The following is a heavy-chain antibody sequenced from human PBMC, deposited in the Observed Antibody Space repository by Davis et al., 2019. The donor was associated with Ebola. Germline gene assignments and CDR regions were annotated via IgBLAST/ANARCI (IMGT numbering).Heavy chain of an antibody. V-gene: IGHV3-23*01. D-gene: IGHD6-13*01. CDR2: THGTGGAS. CDR3: AKRPGSSSWVGY. CDR1: GFIFKNYA. Sequence: GGSLRLSCTASGFIFKNYAMTWVRQAPGKGLEWVSCTHGTGGASFYSDSVKGRFTISRDDSKSTLYLQVSSLTAEDTAVYYCAKRPGSSSWVGYWGQGTLVTVSS. J-gene: IGHJ4*02.